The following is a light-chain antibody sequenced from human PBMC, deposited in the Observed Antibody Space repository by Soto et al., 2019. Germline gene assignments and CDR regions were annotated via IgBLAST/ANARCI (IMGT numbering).Light chain of an antibody. CDR3: QHYNSYSEA. V-gene: IGKV1-16*01. J-gene: IGKJ1*01. CDR1: QDIRNH. CDR2: KAS. Sequence: DIQMTQSPSSLSASVGDRVTITCRASQDIRNHLAWFQQKPGKAPKLLIYKASTLKSGVPSRFSGSGSGTEFTLTISSLQPDDFATYYCQHYNSYSEAFGQGTKVDIK.